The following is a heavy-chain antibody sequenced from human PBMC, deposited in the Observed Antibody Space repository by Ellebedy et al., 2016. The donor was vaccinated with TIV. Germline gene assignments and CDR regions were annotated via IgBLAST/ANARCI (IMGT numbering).Heavy chain of an antibody. CDR1: GGSINSGGYY. D-gene: IGHD4/OR15-4a*01. CDR3: AREPSRANSIREAFDI. V-gene: IGHV4-31*03. CDR2: IYYSGNT. Sequence: MPSETLSLTCTVSGGSINSGGYYWSWIRQHPGKGLEWIGYIYYSGNTYYNPSLKSRVSISVDTSESQFSLRLSSVTAADTAVYYCAREPSRANSIREAFDIWGQGTMVTVSS. J-gene: IGHJ3*02.